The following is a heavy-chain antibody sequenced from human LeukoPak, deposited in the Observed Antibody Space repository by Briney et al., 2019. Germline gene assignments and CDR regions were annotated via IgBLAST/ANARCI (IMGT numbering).Heavy chain of an antibody. V-gene: IGHV4-59*01. CDR3: ARLSRGSLFGP. CDR2: IYYSGST. CDR1: GGSISSYY. Sequence: SETLSLTCTVSGGSISSYYWSWIRQPPGKGLEWIGYIYYSGSTNYNPSLESRVTISVDTSKNQFSLKLSSVTAADTAVYYCARLSRGSLFGPWGQGTLVTVSS. D-gene: IGHD2-21*01. J-gene: IGHJ5*02.